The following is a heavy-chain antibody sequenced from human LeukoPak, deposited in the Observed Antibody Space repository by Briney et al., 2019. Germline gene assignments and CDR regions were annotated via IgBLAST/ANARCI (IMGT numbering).Heavy chain of an antibody. J-gene: IGHJ4*02. V-gene: IGHV3-23*01. CDR3: AQALGGYHFDY. CDR2: ISGSGANT. CDR1: GFTFSSYA. D-gene: IGHD1-26*01. Sequence: GGSLRLSCAASGFTFSSYAMNWVRQAPGKGPEWVSSISGSGANTYYADSVKGRFTISRDNSKNTLFLHMNSLRAEDTAVYYCAQALGGYHFDYWGQGTLVTVSS.